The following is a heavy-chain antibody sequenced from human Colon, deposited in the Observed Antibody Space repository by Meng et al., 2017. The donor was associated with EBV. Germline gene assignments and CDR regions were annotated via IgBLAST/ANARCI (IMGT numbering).Heavy chain of an antibody. Sequence: QGLLQEPGPGLVTPSETLALTCAVSGGSISSYNWWSWVRLAPGKGLEWIGEIYHSGSTNSNPSLRSRLTLSVDKSKNQISLKLTSVTAADTALYYCAKVQSSGRFSWFDPWGQGTLVTVSS. CDR2: IYHSGST. CDR1: GGSISSYNW. J-gene: IGHJ5*02. D-gene: IGHD3-10*01. CDR3: AKVQSSGRFSWFDP. V-gene: IGHV4-4*02.